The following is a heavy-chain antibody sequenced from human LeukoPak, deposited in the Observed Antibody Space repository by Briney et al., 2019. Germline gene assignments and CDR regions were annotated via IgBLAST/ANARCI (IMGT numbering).Heavy chain of an antibody. V-gene: IGHV3-30*04. CDR1: GFTFSSYA. D-gene: IGHD3-16*01. CDR2: ISYDGSNK. CDR3: ARGPTWQSALPTYYFDY. Sequence: PGGSLRLSCAASGFTFSSYAMHWVRQAPGKGLEWVAVISYDGSNKYYADSVKGRFTISRDNSKNTLYLQMNSLRAEDTAVYYCARGPTWQSALPTYYFDYWGQGTLVTVSS. J-gene: IGHJ4*02.